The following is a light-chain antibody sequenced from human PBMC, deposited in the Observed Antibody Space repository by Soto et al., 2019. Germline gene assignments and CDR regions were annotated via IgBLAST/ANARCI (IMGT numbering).Light chain of an antibody. J-gene: IGKJ5*01. CDR3: QQYNNWPPIT. CDR1: QSVGSN. Sequence: EIVMTQSPATLSVSPGERATLSCRASQSVGSNLAWYQQKPGQAPRLLIYGASTRSTGIPSRFSGRGSGTEFTLTISSLQSEDLAVYFCQQYNNWPPITFGQGIRLEIK. V-gene: IGKV3-15*01. CDR2: GAS.